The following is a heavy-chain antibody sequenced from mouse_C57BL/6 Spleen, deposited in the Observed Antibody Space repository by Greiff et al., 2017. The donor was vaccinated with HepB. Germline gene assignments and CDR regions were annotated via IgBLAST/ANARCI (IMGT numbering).Heavy chain of an antibody. Sequence: QVQLQQSGAELMKPGASVKLSCKATGYTFTGYWIEWVKQRPGHGLEWIGEILPGSGSTNYNEKFKGKATFTADTSSNTAYMQLSSLTTEDSAIYYCARWGYYYGSSYVEWYFDVWGTGTTVTVSS. D-gene: IGHD1-1*01. CDR2: ILPGSGST. J-gene: IGHJ1*03. CDR1: GYTFTGYW. CDR3: ARWGYYYGSSYVEWYFDV. V-gene: IGHV1-9*01.